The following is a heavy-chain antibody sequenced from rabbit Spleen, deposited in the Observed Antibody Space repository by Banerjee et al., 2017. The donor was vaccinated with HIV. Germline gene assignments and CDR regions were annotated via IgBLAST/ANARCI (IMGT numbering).Heavy chain of an antibody. CDR2: IYTGDGGT. D-gene: IGHD1-1*01. CDR3: ARDLVSGGSGVSSGLGL. CDR1: GFSFSSGYD. V-gene: IGHV1S47*01. J-gene: IGHJ6*01. Sequence: QEQLVESGGGLVKPEGSLTLTCTASGFSFSSGYDMCWVRQAPGKGLEWIACIYTGDGGTFYASWVNGRFSISRSTSLNTVTLQMTSLTAADTATYFCARDLVSGGSGVSSGLGLWGPGTLVTV.